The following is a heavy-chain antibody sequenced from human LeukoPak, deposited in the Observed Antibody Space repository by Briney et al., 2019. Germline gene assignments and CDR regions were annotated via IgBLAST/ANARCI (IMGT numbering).Heavy chain of an antibody. Sequence: ASVKVSCKASGYSFTGYGINWVRQAPGQGLEWMGWISPYNGYTNYAQKLQGRVTMTTDTSTSTAYMELRSLRSDDTAVYYCARSYYYDSSGYYSLSYWGQGTLVTVSS. CDR1: GYSFTGYG. CDR2: ISPYNGYT. D-gene: IGHD3-22*01. J-gene: IGHJ4*02. V-gene: IGHV1-18*01. CDR3: ARSYYYDSSGYYSLSY.